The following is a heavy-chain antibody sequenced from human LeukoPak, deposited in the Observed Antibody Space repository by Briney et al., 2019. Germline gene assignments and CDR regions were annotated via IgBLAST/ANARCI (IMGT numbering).Heavy chain of an antibody. Sequence: SETLSLTCTVSGGSISSSSYYWGWIRQPPGKGLEWIGSIYYSGSTYYNPSLKSRVTISVDTSKNQFSLKLSSVTAADTAVYYCARERSRDGYSLDYWGQGTLVTVSS. CDR2: IYYSGST. J-gene: IGHJ4*02. CDR3: ARERSRDGYSLDY. V-gene: IGHV4-39*02. D-gene: IGHD5-24*01. CDR1: GGSISSSSYY.